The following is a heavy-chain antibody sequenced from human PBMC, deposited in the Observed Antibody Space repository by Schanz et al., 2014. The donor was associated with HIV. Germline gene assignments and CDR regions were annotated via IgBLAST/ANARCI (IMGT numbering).Heavy chain of an antibody. CDR2: MSGSGGST. CDR3: AKVPVAHYYYGMDV. Sequence: EVQLLESGGGLLHPGGSLRLSCAASGFTFNSYAMNALSWVRQAPGKGLEWVSTMSGSGGSTYYADSVKGRFTISRDNSKSTLFLQMNSLRAEDTAVYYCAKVPVAHYYYGMDVWGQGTTVTVSS. V-gene: IGHV3-23*01. J-gene: IGHJ6*02. CDR1: GFTFNSYA.